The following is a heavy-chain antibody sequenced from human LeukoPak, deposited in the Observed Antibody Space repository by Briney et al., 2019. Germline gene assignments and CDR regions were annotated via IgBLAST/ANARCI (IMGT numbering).Heavy chain of an antibody. J-gene: IGHJ3*02. CDR1: GGSISSSGNY. CDR3: ARQSSHGAFDI. Sequence: KPSETLSLTCTVSGGSISSSGNYWGWIRQPPGKGLEWIGRMQYSGNTYYNPSLKSRVTISEDRSKNQFSLKLRSVTAADTAVYYFARQSSHGAFDIWGQGTMVTVSS. D-gene: IGHD2-2*01. CDR2: MQYSGNT. V-gene: IGHV4-39*01.